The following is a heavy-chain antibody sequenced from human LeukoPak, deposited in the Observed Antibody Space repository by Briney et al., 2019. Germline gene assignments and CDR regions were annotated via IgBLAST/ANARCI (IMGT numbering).Heavy chain of an antibody. CDR2: IKSNNNGGTA. CDR3: TTSGRRHSTSDY. CDR1: GFTFSNAW. Sequence: GGSLRLSCAVSGFTFSNAWMSWVRQAPGKGLEWVGRIKSNNNGGTADTAAPVKGRFTISRDDSKNTLYLQMNSLRTEDTAVYYCTTSGRRHSTSDYWGQGTLVTVSS. V-gene: IGHV3-15*01. J-gene: IGHJ4*02. D-gene: IGHD2-2*01.